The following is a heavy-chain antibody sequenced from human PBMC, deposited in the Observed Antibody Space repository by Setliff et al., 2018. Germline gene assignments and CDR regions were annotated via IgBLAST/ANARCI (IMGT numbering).Heavy chain of an antibody. J-gene: IGHJ4*02. CDR3: TKDSNGEFADY. CDR2: ITSSGSTI. CDR1: GLIFTSYS. V-gene: IGHV3-48*04. Sequence: PGGSLRLSCAASGLIFTSYSMSWIRQAPGKGLEWISYITSSGSTIYYADSVKGRFTISRDNAKNILYLQMNSLRADDTAEYYRTKDSNGEFADYWGQGTLVTVSS. D-gene: IGHD1-1*01.